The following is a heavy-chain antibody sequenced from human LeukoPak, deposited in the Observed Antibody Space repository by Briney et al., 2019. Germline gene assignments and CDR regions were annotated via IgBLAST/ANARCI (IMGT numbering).Heavy chain of an antibody. CDR2: INPNSGGT. J-gene: IGHJ3*02. CDR3: AREDYYDSSGYSRGGAFDI. V-gene: IGHV1-2*02. Sequence: ASVKVSCKASGYTFTSYGISWVRQAPGQGLEWMGWINPNSGGTNYAQKFQGRVTMTRDTSISTAYMELSRLRSDDTAVYYCAREDYYDSSGYSRGGAFDIWGQGTMVTVSS. D-gene: IGHD3-22*01. CDR1: GYTFTSYG.